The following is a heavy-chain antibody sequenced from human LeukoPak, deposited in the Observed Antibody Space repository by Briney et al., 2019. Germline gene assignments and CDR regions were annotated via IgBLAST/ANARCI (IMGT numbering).Heavy chain of an antibody. CDR3: ARRGGDYFYYFDY. CDR1: GGTFSSYA. V-gene: IGHV1-69*13. D-gene: IGHD4-17*01. CDR2: IIPIFGTA. Sequence: SVKVSCKASGGTFSSYAISWVRQAPGQGLEWMGGIIPIFGTANYAQKFQGGVTITADESTSTAYMELSSLRSEDTAVYYCARRGGDYFYYFDYWGQGTLVTVSS. J-gene: IGHJ4*02.